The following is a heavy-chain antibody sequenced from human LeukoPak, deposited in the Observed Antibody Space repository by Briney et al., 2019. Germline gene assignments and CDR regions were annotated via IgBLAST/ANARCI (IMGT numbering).Heavy chain of an antibody. CDR1: GFSFSGYA. J-gene: IGHJ4*02. D-gene: IGHD2-15*01. V-gene: IGHV3-23*01. CDR2: ISGSGSHT. CDR3: AKEQGYCSGGSCYSADY. Sequence: GGSLRLSCAASGFSFSGYAMSWVRQAPGKGLEWVSSISGSGSHTYHADSVKGRFTISRDNSKNTLYLQMNSLRAEDTAVYYCAKEQGYCSGGSCYSADYWGQGTLVTVSS.